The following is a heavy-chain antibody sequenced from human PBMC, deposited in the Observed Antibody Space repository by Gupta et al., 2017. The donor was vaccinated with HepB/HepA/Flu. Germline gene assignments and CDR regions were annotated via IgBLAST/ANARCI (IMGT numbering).Heavy chain of an antibody. D-gene: IGHD3-10*01. V-gene: IGHV3-7*01. CDR3: VREMSRAGGY. CDR2: LKPDGSEE. CDR1: GFTVNSYW. J-gene: IGHJ4*02. Sequence: EVQLVESGGGLVQPGGSLRLSCRASGFTVNSYWMGWGRQAPGKGLQWVADLKPDGSEEYYVDSVTGRFTVSRDNAKNSLFLQMNSLRVEDTAVYYCVREMSRAGGYWGQGTLVTVSS.